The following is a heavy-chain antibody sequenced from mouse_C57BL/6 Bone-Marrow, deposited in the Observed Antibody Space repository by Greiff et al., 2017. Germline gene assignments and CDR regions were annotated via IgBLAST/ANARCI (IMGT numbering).Heavy chain of an antibody. CDR2: ILPGSGST. CDR1: GYTFTGYW. J-gene: IGHJ1*03. V-gene: IGHV1-9*01. Sequence: QVQLQQSGAELMKPGASVKLSCKATGYTFTGYWIEWVKQRPGNGLEWIGEILPGSGSTNYNEKFKGKATFTADTSSNTAYMQLSSLTTEDAAIDDCAREGPGYYGSSYGYYWYFEVWGTGTTGTVSS. D-gene: IGHD1-1*01. CDR3: AREGPGYYGSSYGYYWYFEV.